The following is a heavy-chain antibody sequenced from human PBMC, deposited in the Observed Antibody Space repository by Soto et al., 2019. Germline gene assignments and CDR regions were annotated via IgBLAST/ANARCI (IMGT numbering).Heavy chain of an antibody. CDR2: ISAYNGKT. D-gene: IGHD3-10*01. Sequence: GASVKVSCKASGYTLTSYDINWVRQATGQGLEWMGWISAYNGKTNYAQNLQGRVTMTTDTSTSTAYMELRSLRSDDTAVYYCARDQSLIRANYYYYGMDVWGQGTTVTVSS. CDR3: ARDQSLIRANYYYYGMDV. J-gene: IGHJ6*02. V-gene: IGHV1-18*01. CDR1: GYTLTSYD.